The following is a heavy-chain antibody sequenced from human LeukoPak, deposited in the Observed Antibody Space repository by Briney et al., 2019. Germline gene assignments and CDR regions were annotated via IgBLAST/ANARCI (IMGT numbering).Heavy chain of an antibody. CDR2: ITGGGDMR. J-gene: IGHJ6*03. CDR1: GFTFSTSG. D-gene: IGHD6-13*01. V-gene: IGHV3-23*01. Sequence: GGSLRLSCAASGFTFSTSGMTWVRQAPGKGLEWVSAITGGGDMRYYADSVEGRFTISRDNSKNTLYLQMNSLRVEDTAVYYCARVDSSSWASYYYYYMDVWGKGTTVTISS. CDR3: ARVDSSSWASYYYYYMDV.